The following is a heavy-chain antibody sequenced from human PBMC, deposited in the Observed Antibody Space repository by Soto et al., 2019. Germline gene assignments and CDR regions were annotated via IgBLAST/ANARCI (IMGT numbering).Heavy chain of an antibody. D-gene: IGHD3-10*01. Sequence: EVQLVESGGGLIQPGGSLRLSCTTSGFTVSSRHMTWVRQAPGKGLEWVSGIYSGGSSYYAVSVQGRFTISRDNSKNTVYLQMNSLRGEDTAMYYCARLGPYGSESYSFRYNWFDPWGQGTQVTVSS. V-gene: IGHV3-53*01. CDR3: ARLGPYGSESYSFRYNWFDP. J-gene: IGHJ5*02. CDR2: IYSGGSS. CDR1: GFTVSSRH.